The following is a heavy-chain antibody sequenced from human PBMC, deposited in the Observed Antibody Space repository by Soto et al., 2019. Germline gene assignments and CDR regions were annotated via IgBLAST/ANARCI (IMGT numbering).Heavy chain of an antibody. V-gene: IGHV3-48*01. CDR2: ISSSSSTI. D-gene: IGHD6-19*01. J-gene: IGHJ3*02. Sequence: GGSLRLSCAASGFTFSSYSMNWVRQAPGKGLEWVSYISSSSSTIYYADSVKGRFTISRDNAKNSLYLQMNSLRAEDTAVDYCARAGPHDAFDSWGQGTMVTVSS. CDR3: ARAGPHDAFDS. CDR1: GFTFSSYS.